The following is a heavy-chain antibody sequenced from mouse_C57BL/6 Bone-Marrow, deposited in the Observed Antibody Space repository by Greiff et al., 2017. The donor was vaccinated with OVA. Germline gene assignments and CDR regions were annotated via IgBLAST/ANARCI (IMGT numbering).Heavy chain of an antibody. CDR2: IYPGDGDT. D-gene: IGHD1-1*01. CDR3: ARKCYYGRSLYYFDY. Sequence: VQLQQSGPELVKPGASVKMSCKASGYAFSSSWMNWVKQRPGKGLEWIGRIYPGDGDTNYNGKFKGKATLTADKSSSTAYMQLSSLTSEDSAAYYCARKCYYGRSLYYFDYWGQGTTLTVSS. CDR1: GYAFSSSW. V-gene: IGHV1-82*01. J-gene: IGHJ2*01.